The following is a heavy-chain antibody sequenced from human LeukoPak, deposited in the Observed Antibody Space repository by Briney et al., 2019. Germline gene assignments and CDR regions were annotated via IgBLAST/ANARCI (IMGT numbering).Heavy chain of an antibody. V-gene: IGHV4-39*02. D-gene: IGHD3-16*01. CDR3: AREDYDGSYYYYGMDV. CDR2: MYYGGSN. J-gene: IGHJ6*02. CDR1: GVSFSSTSYY. Sequence: SETLSLTCTVSGVSFSSTSYYWGWIRQPPGKGLEWIGSMYYGGSNYYNPSLKSRVTISVDTSKNQFSLNLRSVAAADTAVYYCAREDYDGSYYYYGMDVWGQGTTVTVSS.